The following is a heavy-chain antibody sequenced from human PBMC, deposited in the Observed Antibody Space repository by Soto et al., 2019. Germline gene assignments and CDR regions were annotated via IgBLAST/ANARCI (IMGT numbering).Heavy chain of an antibody. CDR2: IIPIFGTA. CDR1: GGTFSSYA. Sequence: SVKVSCKASGGTFSSYAISWVRQAPGQGLEWMGGIIPIFGTANYAQKFQGRVTITADESTSTAYMELSGLRSEDTAVYYCARDGRQWLATEYYFDYWGQGTLVTVSS. CDR3: ARDGRQWLATEYYFDY. J-gene: IGHJ4*02. V-gene: IGHV1-69*13. D-gene: IGHD6-19*01.